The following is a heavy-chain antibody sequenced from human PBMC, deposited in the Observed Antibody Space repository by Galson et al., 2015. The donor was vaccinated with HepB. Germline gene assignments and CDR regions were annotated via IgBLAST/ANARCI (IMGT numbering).Heavy chain of an antibody. CDR3: ARWYGGAFDI. CDR2: IYYRGST. V-gene: IGHV4-61*01. D-gene: IGHD6-13*01. J-gene: IGHJ3*02. CDR1: GGSVSSGSYY. Sequence: ETLSLTCTVSGGSVSSGSYYWSWIRQPPGKGLDWIGHIYYRGSTNYNPSLESRVTISVDTSKNQFPLKLNSVTAADTAVYSCARWYGGAFDIWGQGTMVTVSS.